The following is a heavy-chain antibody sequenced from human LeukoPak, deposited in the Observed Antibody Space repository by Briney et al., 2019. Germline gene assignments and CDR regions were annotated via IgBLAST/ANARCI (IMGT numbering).Heavy chain of an antibody. CDR3: ARERGDYDSDNWFDS. CDR2: IYYGGGT. J-gene: IGHJ5*01. D-gene: IGHD4-17*01. V-gene: IGHV4-59*01. Sequence: PSETLSLTCTVSGASIGSYFWSWIRQPPGKGLEWIGYIYYGGGTNYNPSFESRITISVDTSENRISLNLTSVTASDTAIYYCARERGDYDSDNWFDSWGQGTLVTVSS. CDR1: GASIGSYF.